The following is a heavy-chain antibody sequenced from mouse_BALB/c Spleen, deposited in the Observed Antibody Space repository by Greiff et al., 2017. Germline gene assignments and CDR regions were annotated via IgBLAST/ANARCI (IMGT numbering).Heavy chain of an antibody. CDR2: ISSGGST. D-gene: IGHD2-3*01. CDR1: GFTFSSYA. CDR3: ARGRDGYYYAMDY. V-gene: IGHV5-6-5*01. J-gene: IGHJ4*01. Sequence: EVNLVESGGGLVKPGGSLKLSCAASGFTFSSYAMSWVRQTPEKRLEWVASISSGGSTYYPDSVKGRFTISRDNARNILYLQMSSLRSEDTAMYYCARGRDGYYYAMDYWGQGTSVTVSS.